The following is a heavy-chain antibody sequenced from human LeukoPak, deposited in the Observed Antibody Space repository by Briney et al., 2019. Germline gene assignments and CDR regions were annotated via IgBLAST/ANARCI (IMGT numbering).Heavy chain of an antibody. V-gene: IGHV1-69*04. J-gene: IGHJ4*02. CDR3: ARDIRYDSSGYYYEYY. CDR1: GGTFSNYA. Sequence: SVKVSCKASGGTFSNYAIRWVRQAPGQGLEWMGRIIPILGIANYAQKFQGRVTITADKSTSTAYMELSSLRSEDTAVYYCARDIRYDSSGYYYEYYWGEGTLVTVSS. CDR2: IIPILGIA. D-gene: IGHD3-22*01.